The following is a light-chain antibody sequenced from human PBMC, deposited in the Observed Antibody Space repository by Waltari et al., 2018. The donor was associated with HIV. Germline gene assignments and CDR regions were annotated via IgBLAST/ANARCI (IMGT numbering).Light chain of an antibody. CDR2: KVS. Sequence: DVVMTQSPLSLPVTLGQPASLSCRSSQSLVYSDGNTYLSWFQQRPGQSPRRLIYKVSNRDSGVPDRFSGSGSGTDFTLKISRVEAEDVGVYYCMQSIQLPRTFGQGTKVEIK. CDR3: MQSIQLPRT. J-gene: IGKJ1*01. CDR1: QSLVYSDGNTY. V-gene: IGKV2-30*01.